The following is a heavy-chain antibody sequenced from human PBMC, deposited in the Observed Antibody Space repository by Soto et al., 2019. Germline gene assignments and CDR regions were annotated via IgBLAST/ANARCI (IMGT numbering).Heavy chain of an antibody. CDR2: IYYSGST. CDR3: ARPWPYYYYYGLDV. Sequence: SETLSLTCTLSGGSISSSSYYWGWIRQPPGKGLEWIGSIYYSGSTYYNPSLKSRVTISVDTSKNQLSLKLISVTAADTAVYYCARPWPYYYYYGLDVWGQGTTVTVSS. V-gene: IGHV4-39*01. J-gene: IGHJ6*02. CDR1: GGSISSSSYY.